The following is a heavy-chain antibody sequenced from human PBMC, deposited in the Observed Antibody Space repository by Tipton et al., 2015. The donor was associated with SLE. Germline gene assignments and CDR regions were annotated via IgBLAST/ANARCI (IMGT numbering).Heavy chain of an antibody. CDR3: ANYNWNDAAFDI. V-gene: IGHV4-38-2*01. CDR1: GHSISSGYY. CDR2: IYHSGST. Sequence: TLSLTCAVSGHSISSGYYWGWIRQPPGKGLEWIGNIYHSGSTYYNPSLKSRVTISVDTSKNQFSVKVSSVTAADTAVYFCANYNWNDAAFDIWGQGTMVTVSS. J-gene: IGHJ3*02. D-gene: IGHD1-1*01.